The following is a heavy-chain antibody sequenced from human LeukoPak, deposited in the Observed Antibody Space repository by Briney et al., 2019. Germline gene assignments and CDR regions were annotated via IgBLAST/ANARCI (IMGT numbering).Heavy chain of an antibody. CDR2: ISGGGGST. Sequence: GGSLRLSCAASGFTFSSYAMSWVRQAPGKGLEWVSAISGGGGSTYYADSVKGRFTISRDNSKNTLYLQMNSLRAEDTAVYYCAKDYSSGSYYNPSYFDYWGQGTLVTVSS. V-gene: IGHV3-23*01. CDR1: GFTFSSYA. D-gene: IGHD3-10*01. J-gene: IGHJ4*02. CDR3: AKDYSSGSYYNPSYFDY.